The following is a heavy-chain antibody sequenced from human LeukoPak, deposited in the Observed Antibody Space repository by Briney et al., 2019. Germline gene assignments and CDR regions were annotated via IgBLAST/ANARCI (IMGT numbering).Heavy chain of an antibody. CDR1: GFTFDDYA. D-gene: IGHD2-15*01. J-gene: IGHJ3*02. CDR3: ARDWVVVAATGAFDI. V-gene: IGHV3-21*01. CDR2: ISSSSSYI. Sequence: GGSLRLSCEASGFTFDDYAMHWVRQAPGKGLEWVSSISSSSSYIYYADSVKGRFTISRDNAKNSLYLQMNSLRAEDTAVYYCARDWVVVAATGAFDIWGQGTMVTVSS.